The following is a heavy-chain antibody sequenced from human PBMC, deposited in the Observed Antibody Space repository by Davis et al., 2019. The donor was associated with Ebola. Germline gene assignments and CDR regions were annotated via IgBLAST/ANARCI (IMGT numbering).Heavy chain of an antibody. V-gene: IGHV3-23*01. CDR3: AKPSSFSSGYFDAFDK. J-gene: IGHJ3*02. CDR2: MSGTDGSK. CDR1: GFTFSNYG. D-gene: IGHD3-22*01. Sequence: PGGSLRLSCAASGFTFSNYGMYWVRQAPGKGLNWVSGMSGTDGSKSYADSVRGRFTISRDNSKNMLYLQMNSLRPEDTAVYYCAKPSSFSSGYFDAFDKWGHGTLVTVFS.